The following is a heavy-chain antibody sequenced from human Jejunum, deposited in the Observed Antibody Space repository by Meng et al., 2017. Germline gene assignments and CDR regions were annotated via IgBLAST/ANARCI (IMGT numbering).Heavy chain of an antibody. CDR2: FHYIGSA. J-gene: IGHJ4*02. CDR1: GGSFSSDDYY. V-gene: IGHV4-30-4*01. D-gene: IGHD3-22*01. Sequence: QVQLQESGPGLVKPSQTLSLTCNGSGGSFSSDDYYWSWLRQPPGKGLEWIGLFHYIGSAFYHPALKSRATVSVDTSKNQFSLELKSVTAADTALYYCARERWEDYESRGFDSWGQGTLVTVSS. CDR3: ARERWEDYESRGFDS.